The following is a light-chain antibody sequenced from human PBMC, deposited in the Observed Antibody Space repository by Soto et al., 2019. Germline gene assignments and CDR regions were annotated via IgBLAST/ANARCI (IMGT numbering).Light chain of an antibody. V-gene: IGLV6-57*04. CDR1: SVSIDSNY. Sequence: NFMLTQPHSVSESPGKTVTISCTRSSVSIDSNYVQWYQQRPGSAPTTVIYEDNQRPSGVPDRFSGSLDSSSNSASLTISGLKTEDEADYCCQSYDSSTVVIGGGTNLTVL. CDR3: QSYDSSTVV. CDR2: EDN. J-gene: IGLJ2*01.